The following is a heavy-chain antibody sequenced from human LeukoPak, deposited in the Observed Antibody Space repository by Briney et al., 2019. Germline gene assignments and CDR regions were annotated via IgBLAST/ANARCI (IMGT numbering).Heavy chain of an antibody. J-gene: IGHJ4*02. CDR1: GFTFSSNN. V-gene: IGHV3-21*01. CDR3: ARYGGYPLFDY. Sequence: GGSLRLSCAASGFTFSSNNMNWVRQAPGKGLEWVSSISSTSSYIYYADAVKGRFTISRGNAKNSLYLQMNSLRAEDTAVYYCARYGGYPLFDYWGQGTLVTVSS. CDR2: ISSTSSYI. D-gene: IGHD4-23*01.